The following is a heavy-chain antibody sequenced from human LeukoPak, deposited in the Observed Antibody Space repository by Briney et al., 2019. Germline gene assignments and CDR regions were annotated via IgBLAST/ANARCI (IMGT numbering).Heavy chain of an antibody. D-gene: IGHD1-26*01. V-gene: IGHV4-39*07. Sequence: PSETLSLTCTVSGGSISSSSYYWGWIRQPPGKGLEWIGSIYYSGSTNYNPSLKSRVTISVDTSKNQFSLKLSSVTAADTAVYYCARDSGSYYPYWGQGTLVTVSS. CDR1: GGSISSSSYY. CDR2: IYYSGST. J-gene: IGHJ4*02. CDR3: ARDSGSYYPY.